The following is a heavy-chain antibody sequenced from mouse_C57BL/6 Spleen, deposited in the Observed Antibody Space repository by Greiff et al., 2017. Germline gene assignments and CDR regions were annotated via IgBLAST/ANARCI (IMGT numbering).Heavy chain of an antibody. J-gene: IGHJ2*01. CDR3: ARGGSDY. CDR2: IDPSDSYT. Sequence: QVQLKQPGAELVMPGASVKLSCKASGYTFTSYWMHWVKQRPGQGLEWIGEIDPSDSYTNYNQKFKGKSTLTVDKSSSTAYMQLSSLTSEDSAVYYCARGGSDYWGQGTTLTVSS. D-gene: IGHD1-1*02. CDR1: GYTFTSYW. V-gene: IGHV1-69*01.